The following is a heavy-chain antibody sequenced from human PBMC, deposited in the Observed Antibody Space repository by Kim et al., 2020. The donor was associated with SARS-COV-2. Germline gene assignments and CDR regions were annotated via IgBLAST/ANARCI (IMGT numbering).Heavy chain of an antibody. CDR2: IIPIFGTA. CDR1: GCTFSSYS. J-gene: IGHJ4*02. Sequence: SVKVSCKASGCTFSSYSISWVRQAPGQGLEWMRGIIPIFGTANYAQKFQGRVTITADESTSTAYMELSSLRSEDTAVYYCASTPGGSGSYYFDYWGQGTMVTASS. V-gene: IGHV1-69*13. D-gene: IGHD3-10*01. CDR3: ASTPGGSGSYYFDY.